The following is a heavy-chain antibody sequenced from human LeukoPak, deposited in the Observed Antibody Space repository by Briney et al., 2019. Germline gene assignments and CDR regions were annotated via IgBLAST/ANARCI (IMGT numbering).Heavy chain of an antibody. D-gene: IGHD3-3*01. CDR3: ARRYDFWSGYNYFDY. CDR1: GYSFTSYW. J-gene: IGHJ4*02. V-gene: IGHV5-51*01. CDR2: IYPGDSDT. Sequence: GESLKISCKGSGYSFTSYWIGWVRQMPGKGLEWMGIIYPGDSDTRYSPSFQGQVTITADKSISTAYLQWSSLKASDTAMYYCARRYDFWSGYNYFDYWGQGTLVTVSS.